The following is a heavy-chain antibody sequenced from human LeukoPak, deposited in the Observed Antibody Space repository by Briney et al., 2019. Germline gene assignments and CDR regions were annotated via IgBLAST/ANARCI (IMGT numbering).Heavy chain of an antibody. D-gene: IGHD3-10*01. J-gene: IGHJ4*02. CDR3: ARAKPIRHYYGSGSYTGRWFAAFDY. CDR2: IYTSGST. V-gene: IGHV4-4*07. CDR1: GGSISSYY. Sequence: PSETLSLTCTVSGGSISSYYLSWIRQPAGKGLEWIGRIYTSGSTNYNPSLKSRVTMSVDTSKNQFSLKLSSVTAADTAVYYCARAKPIRHYYGSGSYTGRWFAAFDYWGQGTLVAVSS.